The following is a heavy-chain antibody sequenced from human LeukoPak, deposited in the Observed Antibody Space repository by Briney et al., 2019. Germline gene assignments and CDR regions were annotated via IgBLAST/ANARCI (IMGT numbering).Heavy chain of an antibody. CDR1: GFTFSNYS. Sequence: GGSLRLSCAASGFTFSNYSMNWVRQAPGKGLEWVSYISTRSGTIYYTDSVKGRFTISRDNAKNTLYLLMNSLRAEDTAVYYCARGPSGYSSDWGQGTLVTVSS. J-gene: IGHJ4*02. D-gene: IGHD6-19*01. CDR3: ARGPSGYSSD. V-gene: IGHV3-48*04. CDR2: ISTRSGTI.